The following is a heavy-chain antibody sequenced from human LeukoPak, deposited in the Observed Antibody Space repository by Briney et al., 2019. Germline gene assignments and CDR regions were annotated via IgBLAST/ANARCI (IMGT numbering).Heavy chain of an antibody. Sequence: ASVKVSCKASGYTFTSYGISWVRQAPGQGLEWMGCISAYNGNTNNAQKLQGRVTMTTDTSTSTAYMELRSLRSDDTAVYYCARDPAHSSSWYLDAFDIWGQGTMVTVSS. CDR2: ISAYNGNT. V-gene: IGHV1-18*01. J-gene: IGHJ3*02. D-gene: IGHD6-13*01. CDR1: GYTFTSYG. CDR3: ARDPAHSSSWYLDAFDI.